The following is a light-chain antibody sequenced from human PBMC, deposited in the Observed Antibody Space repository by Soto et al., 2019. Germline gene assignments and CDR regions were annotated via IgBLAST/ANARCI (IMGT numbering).Light chain of an antibody. Sequence: DIQMTQSPSSLAASVGDRVTITCRASQGIRNDLCWYQQKSGKSPKRLIYAAYSLQSGVPSRFSGIVSGTEFSLTISRLQPEDFSTYYCLQHNTYPRITFGQGTRLEIK. J-gene: IGKJ5*01. CDR2: AAY. CDR1: QGIRND. CDR3: LQHNTYPRIT. V-gene: IGKV1-17*01.